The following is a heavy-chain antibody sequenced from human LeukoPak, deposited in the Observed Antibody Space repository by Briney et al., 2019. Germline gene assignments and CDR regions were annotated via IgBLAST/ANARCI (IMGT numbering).Heavy chain of an antibody. D-gene: IGHD6-13*01. CDR1: GYTFTSYG. CDR2: ISAYNGNT. J-gene: IGHJ4*02. V-gene: IGHV1-18*01. CDR3: ARGPAAVRPGSSFDY. Sequence: GASVKVSCKASGYTFTSYGISWVRQAPGQGLEWMGWISAYNGNTNYAQKLQGRVTMTTDTSTSTAYMELRSLRSDDTAVYYCARGPAAVRPGSSFDYWGQGTLVTVPS.